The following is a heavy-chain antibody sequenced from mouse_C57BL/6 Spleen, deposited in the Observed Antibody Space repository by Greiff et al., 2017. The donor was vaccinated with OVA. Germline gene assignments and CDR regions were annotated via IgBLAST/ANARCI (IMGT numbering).Heavy chain of an antibody. J-gene: IGHJ3*01. CDR3: ARSGYTEGGAWFAY. CDR2: IHPNSGST. Sequence: QVQLQQPGAELVKPGASVKLSCKASGYTFTSYWMHWVKQRPGQGLEWIGMIHPNSGSTNYNEKFKSKATLTVDKSSSTAYMQLSSLTSEDSAVYYCARSGYTEGGAWFAYWGQGTLVTVSA. V-gene: IGHV1-64*01. D-gene: IGHD1-2*01. CDR1: GYTFTSYW.